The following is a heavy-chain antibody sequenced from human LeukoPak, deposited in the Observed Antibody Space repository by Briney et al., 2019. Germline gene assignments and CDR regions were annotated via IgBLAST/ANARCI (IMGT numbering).Heavy chain of an antibody. J-gene: IGHJ6*02. Sequence: ASVKVSCKASGYTFTSYAMNWVRQAPGQGLEWMGWINTNTGNPTYAQGFTGQFVFSLDTSVSTAYLQISSLKAEDTAVYCCAIPPDPMIVLSPSLYGMDVWGQGTTVTVSS. V-gene: IGHV7-4-1*02. D-gene: IGHD3-22*01. CDR1: GYTFTSYA. CDR2: INTNTGNP. CDR3: AIPPDPMIVLSPSLYGMDV.